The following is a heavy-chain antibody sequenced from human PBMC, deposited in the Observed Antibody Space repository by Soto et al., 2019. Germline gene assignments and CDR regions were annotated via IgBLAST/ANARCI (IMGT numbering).Heavy chain of an antibody. CDR1: GFTFSSYW. J-gene: IGHJ6*02. V-gene: IGHV3-74*01. Sequence: VGSLRLSCAASGFTFSSYWMHWVRQAPGKGLVWVSHINSDGRSTSYADSVKGRFTISRDNAKNTLYLQMNSLRAEDTAVYYCARDHYYGMDVWGQGTTVTVSS. CDR3: ARDHYYGMDV. CDR2: INSDGRST.